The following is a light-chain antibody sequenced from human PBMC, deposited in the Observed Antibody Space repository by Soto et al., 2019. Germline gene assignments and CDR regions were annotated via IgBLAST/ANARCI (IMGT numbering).Light chain of an antibody. CDR2: KAS. CDR3: QHYNSYSEA. Sequence: DIQMTQSPSTLSGSVGDRVTITVRASQTISSWLAWYQQKPGKAPKLLIYKASTLKSGVPSRFSGSGSGTEFTLTISSLQPDDFATYYCQHYNSYSEAFGQGTKVHI. CDR1: QTISSW. V-gene: IGKV1-5*03. J-gene: IGKJ1*01.